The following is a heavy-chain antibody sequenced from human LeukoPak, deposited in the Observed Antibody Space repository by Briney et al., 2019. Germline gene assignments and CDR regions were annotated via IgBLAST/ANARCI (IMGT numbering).Heavy chain of an antibody. CDR2: IRSKDQNSAT. CDR1: GFSFSDSP. D-gene: IGHD1-14*01. CDR3: TTTGNPSLIDI. V-gene: IGHV3-73*01. Sequence: PGGSLRLSCAASGFSFSDSPIHWVRQASGKGLEWVGRIRSKDQNSATAYAESVKGRFTISRDDSKNMAYLQMNSLRIEDTAVYYCTTTGNPSLIDIWGQGTMVTVSS. J-gene: IGHJ3*02.